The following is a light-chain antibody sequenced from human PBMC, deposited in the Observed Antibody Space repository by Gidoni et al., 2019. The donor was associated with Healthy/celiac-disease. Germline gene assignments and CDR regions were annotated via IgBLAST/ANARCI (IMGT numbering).Light chain of an antibody. CDR2: DAS. Sequence: EIVLTQSPATLSLSPGERATLSSRASQSVSSYLAWYQQKPGQAPRLLIYDASNRATGIPARFSGSGSGTDFTLTISRLEPEDFAVYYCQQRSNWPLTFGPGTKVDIK. CDR1: QSVSSY. V-gene: IGKV3-11*01. J-gene: IGKJ3*01. CDR3: QQRSNWPLT.